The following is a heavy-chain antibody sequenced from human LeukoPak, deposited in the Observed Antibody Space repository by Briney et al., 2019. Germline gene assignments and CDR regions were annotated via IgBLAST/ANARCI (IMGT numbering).Heavy chain of an antibody. Sequence: ASVKVSCKVSRYTLTELSMHWVRQAPGKGLEWMGGFDPEDGETIYAQKFQGRVTMTEDTSTDTAYMELSSLRSEDTAVYYCATGWRFGELESTFDYWGQGTLVTVSS. V-gene: IGHV1-24*01. D-gene: IGHD3-10*01. J-gene: IGHJ4*02. CDR3: ATGWRFGELESTFDY. CDR2: FDPEDGET. CDR1: RYTLTELS.